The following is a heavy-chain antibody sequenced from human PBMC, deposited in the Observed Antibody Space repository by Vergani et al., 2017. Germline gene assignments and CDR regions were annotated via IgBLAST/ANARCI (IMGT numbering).Heavy chain of an antibody. Sequence: EVQLEESGGGLVLPGRSLRLSCVASGFTSAGYAMHWVRQAPGKGLEWVSGISWNSNSIGYADSVKGRFTISRDNAKNSLYLQMNSLRAEDTAVYYCARGSTVTTLYFYYGMDVWGQGTTVTVSS. V-gene: IGHV3-9*02. D-gene: IGHD4-17*01. CDR1: GFTSAGYA. J-gene: IGHJ6*02. CDR3: ARGSTVTTLYFYYGMDV. CDR2: ISWNSNSI.